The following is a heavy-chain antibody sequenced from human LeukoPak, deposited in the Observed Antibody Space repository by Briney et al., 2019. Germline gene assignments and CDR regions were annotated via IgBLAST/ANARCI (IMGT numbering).Heavy chain of an antibody. CDR1: GYTFTGYY. Sequence: ASVKVSCKASGYTFTGYYMHWVRQAPGQGLEWMGWINPNSGGTNYARKFQGRVTMTRDTSISTAYMELSRLRSDDTAVYFCARDLALNHYYYYYGMDVWGQGTTVTVSS. CDR2: INPNSGGT. CDR3: ARDLALNHYYYYYGMDV. J-gene: IGHJ6*02. V-gene: IGHV1-2*02.